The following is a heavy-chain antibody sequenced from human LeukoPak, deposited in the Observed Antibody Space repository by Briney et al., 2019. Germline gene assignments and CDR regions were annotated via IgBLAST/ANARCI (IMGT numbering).Heavy chain of an antibody. CDR2: ISSSGSTI. V-gene: IGHV3-48*03. J-gene: IGHJ4*02. CDR1: GFTFSSYE. CDR3: AKDRARDWLWGFDY. D-gene: IGHD3-9*01. Sequence: GGSLRLSCAASGFTFSSYEMNWVRQAPGKGLEWVSYISSSGSTIYYADSVKGRFTISRDNSKNTLYLQMNSLRAEDTAVYYCAKDRARDWLWGFDYWGQGTLVTVSS.